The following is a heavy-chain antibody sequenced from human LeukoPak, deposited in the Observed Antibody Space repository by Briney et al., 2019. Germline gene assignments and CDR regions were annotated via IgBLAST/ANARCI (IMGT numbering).Heavy chain of an antibody. CDR2: ISSSSSYT. J-gene: IGHJ4*02. CDR3: ARMGNSGSYYSDY. CDR1: GFTFSDYY. Sequence: PGGSLRLSCATSGFTFSDYYTSWIRQAPGKGLEWVSYISSSSSYTNYADSVKGRFTISRDNAKNSLYLQMNSLRAEDTAVYYCARMGNSGSYYSDYWGQGTLVTVSS. V-gene: IGHV3-11*03. D-gene: IGHD1-26*01.